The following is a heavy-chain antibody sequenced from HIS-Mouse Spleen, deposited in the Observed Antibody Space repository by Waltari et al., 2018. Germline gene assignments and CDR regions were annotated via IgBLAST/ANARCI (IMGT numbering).Heavy chain of an antibody. D-gene: IGHD6-13*01. J-gene: IGHJ2*01. CDR2: IYYSGST. V-gene: IGHV4-39*07. Sequence: QLQLQESGPGLVKPSETLSLTCTFSGGSISSSSYYVGWIRQPPGKGLEWIGSIYYSGSTYYNPSLKSRVTISVDTSKNQFSLKLSSVTAADTAVYYCAREIPYSSSWYDWYFDLWGRGTLVTVSS. CDR3: AREIPYSSSWYDWYFDL. CDR1: GGSISSSSYY.